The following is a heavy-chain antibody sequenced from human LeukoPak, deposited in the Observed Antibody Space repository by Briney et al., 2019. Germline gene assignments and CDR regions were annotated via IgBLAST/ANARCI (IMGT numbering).Heavy chain of an antibody. CDR1: GGSISSGDYY. V-gene: IGHV4-30-4*01. J-gene: IGHJ4*02. D-gene: IGHD3-3*01. Sequence: PSETLSLTCTVSGGSISSGDYYWSWIRQPPGKGLEWIGYIFYSGSTYYNPSLKSRITVSVDTSKNRFSLKLSSVTAADTAVYYCARVKGAGVVIIDYWGQGTLVTVSS. CDR2: IFYSGST. CDR3: ARVKGAGVVIIDY.